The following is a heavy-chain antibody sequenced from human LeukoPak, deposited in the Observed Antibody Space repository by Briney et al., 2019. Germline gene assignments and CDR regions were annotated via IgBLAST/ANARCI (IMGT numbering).Heavy chain of an antibody. CDR3: ARGYTGWYWATDS. D-gene: IGHD6-19*01. J-gene: IGHJ4*02. CDR2: ISGSGGST. V-gene: IGHV3-23*01. Sequence: PGGSLRLSCAASGFTFSSYAMSWVRQAPGKGLEWVSAISGSGGSTYYADSVKGRFTISRDNAANSLYLQMNSLRDDDTAVYYCARGYTGWYWATDSWGQGILVTVSS. CDR1: GFTFSSYA.